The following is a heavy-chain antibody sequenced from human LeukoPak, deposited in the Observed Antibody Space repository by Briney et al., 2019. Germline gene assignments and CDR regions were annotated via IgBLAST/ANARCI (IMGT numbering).Heavy chain of an antibody. CDR3: ARFETGPGGVAFDI. J-gene: IGHJ3*02. D-gene: IGHD3-10*01. Sequence: GGSLSCSGAASRFTFSTYSMNWVRQAPGKGLEWVSSINSGSTHFYYADSVRGRFTMSRDNTKNSLFLQMNSLRAEDTAVYYCARFETGPGGVAFDIWGKGTIVSVSS. CDR1: RFTFSTYS. V-gene: IGHV3-21*06. CDR2: INSGSTHF.